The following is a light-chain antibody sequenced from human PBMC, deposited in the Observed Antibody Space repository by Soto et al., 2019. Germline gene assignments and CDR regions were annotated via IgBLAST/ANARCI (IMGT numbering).Light chain of an antibody. CDR3: MQAQRIPRT. J-gene: IGKJ1*01. V-gene: IGKV2-28*01. CDR2: LSS. CDR1: QSLLHTSGDNY. Sequence: DIVMTQSPLSLSVTPGEPASISCRSSQSLLHTSGDNYLDWYLQRPGQSPQLLIYLSSKRASGVSDRFSGSGSGTHFTLRISRVEAEDVGFYYCMQAQRIPRTFGQGTKVDIK.